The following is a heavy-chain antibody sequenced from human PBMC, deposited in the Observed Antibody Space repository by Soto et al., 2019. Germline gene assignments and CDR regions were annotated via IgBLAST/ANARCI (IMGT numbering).Heavy chain of an antibody. CDR3: ARDFDMAGKGGDIDY. Sequence: QVQLVQSGAEVKKPGASVKVSCKASGYTFTSYGISWVRQAPGQGLEWMGWISAYNGNTNYAQKLKGRVTMTTDTATSTAYMELRSLRSDDTAVYYCARDFDMAGKGGDIDYWGQGTLVTVSS. D-gene: IGHD3-9*01. CDR2: ISAYNGNT. V-gene: IGHV1-18*01. CDR1: GYTFTSYG. J-gene: IGHJ4*02.